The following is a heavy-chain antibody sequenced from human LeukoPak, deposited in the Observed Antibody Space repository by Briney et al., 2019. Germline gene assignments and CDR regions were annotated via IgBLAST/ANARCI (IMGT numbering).Heavy chain of an antibody. CDR2: IRNKANSYTT. CDR1: GFTFSDYY. V-gene: IGHV3-72*01. Sequence: GGSLRLSCAVSGFTFSDYYMDLVRQAPGKGLEWVGRIRNKANSYTTEYAASVKGRFTISRDDSKNSLYLQMNSLKAEDTAVYYCARGVLWSGYFYFDYWGQRTLVTVST. D-gene: IGHD3-3*01. CDR3: ARGVLWSGYFYFDY. J-gene: IGHJ4*02.